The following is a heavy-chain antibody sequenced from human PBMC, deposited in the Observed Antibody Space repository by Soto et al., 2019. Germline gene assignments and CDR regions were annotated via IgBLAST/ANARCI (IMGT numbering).Heavy chain of an antibody. CDR2: IYHSGST. Sequence: QLQLQESGSGLVKPSQTLSLTCAVSGGSISSGGYSWSWIRQPPGKGLEWIGYIYHSGSTYYNPSLKSRVTIAVDRSKNQFSLKLSSVTAADTALYYCARGVRWLQYYFDYWGQGTLVTVSS. J-gene: IGHJ4*02. CDR3: ARGVRWLQYYFDY. CDR1: GGSISSGGYS. D-gene: IGHD5-12*01. V-gene: IGHV4-30-2*01.